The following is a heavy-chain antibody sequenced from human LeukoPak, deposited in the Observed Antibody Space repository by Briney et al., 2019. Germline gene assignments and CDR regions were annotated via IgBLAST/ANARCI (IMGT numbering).Heavy chain of an antibody. CDR1: GYTFTSNY. Sequence: ASVKVSCKAFGYTFTSNYMHWVRQAPGQGLEWMGWINPNSGGTNYAQKFQGRVTMTRDTSISTAYMELSRLRSDDTAVYYCARPLYSSGTTEDDYWGQGTLVTVSS. D-gene: IGHD6-19*01. CDR2: INPNSGGT. J-gene: IGHJ4*02. V-gene: IGHV1-2*02. CDR3: ARPLYSSGTTEDDY.